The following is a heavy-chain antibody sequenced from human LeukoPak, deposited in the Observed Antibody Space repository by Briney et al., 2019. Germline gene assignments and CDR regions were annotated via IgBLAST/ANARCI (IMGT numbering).Heavy chain of an antibody. V-gene: IGHV3-7*01. CDR2: MRDDGSEE. CDR3: ARDLWLGERGLFFEY. J-gene: IGHJ4*02. CDR1: GFTFRRHW. D-gene: IGHD3-22*01. Sequence: AGGSLRLSCAASGFTFRRHWMSWVRQAPGKGLKWVANMRDDGSEEFYVNSVKGRFTISRDNAKNSLYLQMDSLRAEDTAVYYCARDLWLGERGLFFEYWGQGALVTVAS.